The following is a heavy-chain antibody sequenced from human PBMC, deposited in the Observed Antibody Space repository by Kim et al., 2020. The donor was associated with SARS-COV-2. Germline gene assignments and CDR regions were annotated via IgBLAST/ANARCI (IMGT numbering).Heavy chain of an antibody. CDR3: ARDASGYIYGYVY. D-gene: IGHD5-18*01. V-gene: IGHV1-3*01. J-gene: IGHJ4*02. Sequence: YSQKFQGRVTITRDTSASTAYMELSSLRSEDTAVYYCARDASGYIYGYVYWGQGTLVTVSS.